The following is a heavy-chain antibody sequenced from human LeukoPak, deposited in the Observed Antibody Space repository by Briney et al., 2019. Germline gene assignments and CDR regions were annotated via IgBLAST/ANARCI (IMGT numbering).Heavy chain of an antibody. CDR1: GGTFSSYA. CDR2: IIPIFGTA. D-gene: IGHD6-13*01. J-gene: IGHJ4*02. V-gene: IGHV1-69*05. Sequence: SSVKVSCKASGGTFSSYAISWVPQAPGQGLEWMGGIIPIFGTANYAQKFQGRVTITTDESTSTAYMELSSLRSEDTAVYYCARRTAAAGPFDYWGQGTLVTVSS. CDR3: ARRTAAAGPFDY.